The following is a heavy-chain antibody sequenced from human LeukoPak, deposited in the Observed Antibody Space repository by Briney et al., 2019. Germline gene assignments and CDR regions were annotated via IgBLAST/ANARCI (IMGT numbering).Heavy chain of an antibody. J-gene: IGHJ4*02. CDR3: ARDLWGYSSSRSFDY. Sequence: GGSLRLSCAASGFTFSSYEMNWVRQAPGKGLEWVSYISSSGSTIYYADSVKGRFTISRDNAKNSLYLQMNSLRAEDTAVYYCARDLWGYSSSRSFDYWGQGTLVTVSS. CDR2: ISSSGSTI. D-gene: IGHD6-6*01. CDR1: GFTFSSYE. V-gene: IGHV3-48*03.